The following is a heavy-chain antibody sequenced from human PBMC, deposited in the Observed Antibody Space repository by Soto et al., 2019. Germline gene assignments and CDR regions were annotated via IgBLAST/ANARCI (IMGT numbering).Heavy chain of an antibody. CDR2: SYYSGTT. V-gene: IGHV4-39*01. CDR1: GGYISSSSYH. CDR3: ARSISVAMDF. Sequence: SETLSLTCTGPGGYISSSSYHWGWIRQPPGKGLGWMGSSYYSGTTYYNPSLKSRFTISVDTSKNQFSLKLSSVTAADPAVYYCARSISVAMDFWGQGTLVTVSS. J-gene: IGHJ4*02. D-gene: IGHD6-19*01.